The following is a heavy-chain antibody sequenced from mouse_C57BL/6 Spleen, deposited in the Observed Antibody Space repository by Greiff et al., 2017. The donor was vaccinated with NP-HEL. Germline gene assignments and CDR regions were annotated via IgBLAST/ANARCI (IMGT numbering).Heavy chain of an antibody. Sequence: QVQLQQPGAELVKPGASVKLSCKASGYTFTSYWMQWVKQRPGQGLEWIGEIDPSGSYTNYNQKFKGKATLTVDTSSSTAYMQLSSLTSEDSAVYYCARIYYGSSYVEAMDYWGQGTSVTVSS. CDR3: ARIYYGSSYVEAMDY. D-gene: IGHD1-1*01. CDR2: IDPSGSYT. CDR1: GYTFTSYW. V-gene: IGHV1-50*01. J-gene: IGHJ4*01.